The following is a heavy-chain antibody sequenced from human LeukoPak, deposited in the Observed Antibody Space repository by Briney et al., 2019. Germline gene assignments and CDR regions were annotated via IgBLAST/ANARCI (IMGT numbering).Heavy chain of an antibody. CDR3: AREEVDGSGSYYNDY. D-gene: IGHD3-10*01. Sequence: GGSLRLSCAASGFTFSDYYMSWIRQAPGKGLEWVSYISSSSSYTNYADSVKGRFTISRDHAKNSLYLQMNSLRAEDTAVYYCAREEVDGSGSYYNDYWGQGTLVTVSS. CDR2: ISSSSSYT. V-gene: IGHV3-11*05. CDR1: GFTFSDYY. J-gene: IGHJ4*02.